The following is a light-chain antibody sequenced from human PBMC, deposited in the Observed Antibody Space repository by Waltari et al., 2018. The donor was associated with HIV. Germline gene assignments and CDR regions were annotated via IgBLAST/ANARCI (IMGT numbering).Light chain of an antibody. CDR1: NSDVGGYNY. J-gene: IGLJ3*02. V-gene: IGLV2-14*01. Sequence: QPASVSGSPGQSVTISCTGTNSDVGGYNYVSWYQHHPGKAPKLMIFEVSHRPSGVSNRFSGSKSGNTASLTISGLQAEDEADYYCSSYTSSTTWVFGGGTRVTVL. CDR3: SSYTSSTTWV. CDR2: EVS.